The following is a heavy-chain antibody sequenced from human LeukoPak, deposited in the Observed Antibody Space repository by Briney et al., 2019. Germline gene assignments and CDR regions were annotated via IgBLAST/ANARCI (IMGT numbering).Heavy chain of an antibody. CDR3: ASRIVGTPDYFDY. J-gene: IGHJ4*02. Sequence: GGSLRLSCAVSGFTFSTYWMSWVRQAPGKGLEWVANINQDGGDKYHVDSVKGRFTISRDNAKNSLYLQMNSLRAEDTAVYYCASRIVGTPDYFDYWGQGTLVTVSS. D-gene: IGHD1-26*01. CDR1: GFTFSTYW. CDR2: INQDGGDK. V-gene: IGHV3-7*01.